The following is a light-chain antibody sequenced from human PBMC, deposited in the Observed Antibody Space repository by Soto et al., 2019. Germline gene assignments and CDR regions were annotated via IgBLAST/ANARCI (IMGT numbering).Light chain of an antibody. J-gene: IGLJ1*01. CDR3: GSLDSSLSAYV. Sequence: QSVLTQPPSVSAAPGQKVTISCSGSSSNIGGNSVSLYQQLPWTAPKLLIYDDNKRPSGIPDLFSGSKSGTSATLGITGFQTGDEADYYCGSLDSSLSAYVFGTGTKVTVL. CDR1: SSNIGGNS. CDR2: DDN. V-gene: IGLV1-51*01.